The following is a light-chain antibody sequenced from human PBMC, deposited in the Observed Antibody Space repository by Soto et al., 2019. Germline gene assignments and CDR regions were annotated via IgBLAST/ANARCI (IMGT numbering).Light chain of an antibody. V-gene: IGKV3-11*01. Sequence: DIVLTQSPATLSLSPGEGATLSCRASQSVGTSLAWYQQKPGQAPRLLIYDASSRAAGIPARFAGSGSGTDFTLTISSLEPDDLAVYYCQQRKSLTFGPGTTVDIK. CDR1: QSVGTS. J-gene: IGKJ3*01. CDR2: DAS. CDR3: QQRKSLT.